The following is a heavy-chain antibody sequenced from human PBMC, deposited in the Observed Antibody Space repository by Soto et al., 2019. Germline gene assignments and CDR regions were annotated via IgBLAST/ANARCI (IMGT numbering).Heavy chain of an antibody. CDR3: ARSIAVAGGRYYYYGMDV. CDR2: INHSGST. D-gene: IGHD6-19*01. Sequence: SETLSLTCAVYGVSFSGYYWSWIRQPPGKGLEWIGEINHSGSTSYNPSLKSRVTISVDTSKNQFSLKLSSLTAADTAVYYCARSIAVAGGRYYYYGMDVWGQGNTVTVSS. J-gene: IGHJ6*02. CDR1: GVSFSGYY. V-gene: IGHV4-34*01.